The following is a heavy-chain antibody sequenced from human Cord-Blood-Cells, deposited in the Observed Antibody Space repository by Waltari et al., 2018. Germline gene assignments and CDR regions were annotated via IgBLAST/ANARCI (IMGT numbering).Heavy chain of an antibody. V-gene: IGHV4-38-2*01. J-gene: IGHJ4*02. CDR2: IYHRGST. CDR3: ARAPIVVVPAAFDY. Sequence: QVQLQESGPGLVKPSETLSLTCAVSGYSISSGYYWGWIRQPPGKGLEWIGRIYHRGSTYYTPSLKSRVTISVDTSKNQFSLKLSSVTAADTAVYYCARAPIVVVPAAFDYWGQGTLVTVSS. D-gene: IGHD2-2*01. CDR1: GYSISSGYY.